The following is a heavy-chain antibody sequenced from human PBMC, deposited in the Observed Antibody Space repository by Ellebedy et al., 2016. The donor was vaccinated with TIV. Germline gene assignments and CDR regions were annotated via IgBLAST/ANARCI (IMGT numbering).Heavy chain of an antibody. D-gene: IGHD3-10*01. J-gene: IGHJ4*02. CDR1: GYTFTSYY. V-gene: IGHV1-46*01. Sequence: ASVKVSXXASGYTFTSYYMHWVRQAPGQGLEWMGIINPSGGSTSYAQKFQGRVTMTRDTSTSTVYMELSSLRSEDTAVYYCVVVRGVIVPWGQGTLVTVSS. CDR2: INPSGGST. CDR3: VVVRGVIVP.